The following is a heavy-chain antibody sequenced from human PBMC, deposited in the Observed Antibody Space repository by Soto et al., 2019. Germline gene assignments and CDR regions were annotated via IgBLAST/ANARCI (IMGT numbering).Heavy chain of an antibody. CDR2: IIPIFPTP. D-gene: IGHD5-12*01. CDR3: ARVSGYYLPDY. Sequence: SVKVSCKASGGTFGNSAISWVRQAPGQGLEWMGGIIPIFPTPDYAQKFQGRVTITRDTSASTAYMELSSLRSEDTAVYYCARVSGYYLPDYWGQGTLVTVSS. V-gene: IGHV1-69*05. CDR1: GGTFGNSA. J-gene: IGHJ4*02.